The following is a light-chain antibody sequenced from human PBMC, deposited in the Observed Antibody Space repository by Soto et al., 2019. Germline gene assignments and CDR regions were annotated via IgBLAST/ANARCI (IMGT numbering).Light chain of an antibody. J-gene: IGKJ3*01. CDR1: QSISSN. CDR2: GAS. Sequence: EIVMTQSPATRSVSPGERATLSCRASQSISSNLAWYQQKPGQAPRLLIYGASTRATGIPARFSGSGSGTEFTLTISSLQSEDFAVYYCQQYNNWAFGPGTKVDI. V-gene: IGKV3-15*01. CDR3: QQYNNWA.